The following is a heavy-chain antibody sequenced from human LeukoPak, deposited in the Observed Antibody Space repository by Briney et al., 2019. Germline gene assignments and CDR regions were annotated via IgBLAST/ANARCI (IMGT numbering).Heavy chain of an antibody. CDR3: ARRITVTTRNYYMDV. CDR2: ISGSGGST. V-gene: IGHV3-23*01. CDR1: GFTFSSYA. J-gene: IGHJ6*03. Sequence: GGSLRLSCAASGFTFSSYAMSWVRQAPGKGLEWVSAISGSGGSTYYADSVKGRFTISRDNSKNTLYLQMNSLRAEDTAVHYCARRITVTTRNYYMDVWGKGTTVTVSS. D-gene: IGHD4-17*01.